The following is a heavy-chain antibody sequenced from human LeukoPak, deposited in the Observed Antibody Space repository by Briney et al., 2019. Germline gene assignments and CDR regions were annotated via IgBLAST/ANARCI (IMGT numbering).Heavy chain of an antibody. J-gene: IGHJ6*02. CDR1: GYTFTGYY. CDR3: AREREYYYGSGSYPYGMDV. D-gene: IGHD3-10*01. CDR2: INPNSGGT. Sequence: ASVKVSCKASGYTFTGYYMHWVRQAPGQGLEWMGWINPNSGGTNYAQKFQGRVTMTRDTSISTAYMELSRLRSDDTAVYYCAREREYYYGSGSYPYGMDVWGQGTTDTVSS. V-gene: IGHV1-2*02.